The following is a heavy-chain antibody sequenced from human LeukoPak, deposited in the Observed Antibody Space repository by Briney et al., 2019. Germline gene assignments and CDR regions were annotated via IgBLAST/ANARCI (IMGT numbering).Heavy chain of an antibody. CDR1: GYTFTDYY. J-gene: IGHJ4*02. CDR3: ASKFKVGASLDY. D-gene: IGHD1-26*01. CDR2: INPNSGGT. Sequence: SVTVSFKASGYTFTDYYMHWVRQAPGQGLEWMGWINPNSGGTNYAQKFQGRVTMTRDTSISTAYMELSRLRSDDTAVYYCASKFKVGASLDYWGQGTLVTVSS. V-gene: IGHV1-2*02.